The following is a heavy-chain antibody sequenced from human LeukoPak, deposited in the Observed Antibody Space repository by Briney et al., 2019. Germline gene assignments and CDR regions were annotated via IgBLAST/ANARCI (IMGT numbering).Heavy chain of an antibody. J-gene: IGHJ4*02. V-gene: IGHV4-34*01. Sequence: PSETLSLTCAVYGGSFSGYYWSWIRQPPGKGLEWIGEINHSGSTNYNPSLKSRVTISVDTSKNQFSLKLSSVTAADTAVYYCARVGIQRISDWGQGALVTVSS. CDR2: INHSGST. CDR1: GGSFSGYY. CDR3: ARVGIQRISD. D-gene: IGHD3-3*02.